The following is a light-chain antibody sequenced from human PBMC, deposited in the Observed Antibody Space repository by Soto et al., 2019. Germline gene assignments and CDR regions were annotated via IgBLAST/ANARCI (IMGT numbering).Light chain of an antibody. CDR2: GAS. V-gene: IGKV3-20*01. CDR1: QSINSTY. J-gene: IGKJ1*01. Sequence: EIVLTQSPGTVSLSPGERATLSCRASQSINSTYLAWYHQKPGQAPRLLIYGASTRATGIPDRFSGSGSGTDFTLTISRLEPEDFAVYYCQQYGSSGTFGQGTKVDIK. CDR3: QQYGSSGT.